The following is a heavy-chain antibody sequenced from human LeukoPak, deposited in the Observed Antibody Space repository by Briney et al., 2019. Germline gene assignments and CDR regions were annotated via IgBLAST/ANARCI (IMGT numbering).Heavy chain of an antibody. D-gene: IGHD5-12*01. CDR1: GFTFSSYA. CDR3: ARPGYSGYDAPSHFDY. V-gene: IGHV3-23*01. Sequence: GGSLRLSCATSGFTFSSYAMSWVRQAPGKGLEWVSGLHADSGMTYYADSVKGRFTISRDNSKNTLYFQMNSLRAEDTAVYYCARPGYSGYDAPSHFDYWGQGTLVTVSS. CDR2: LHADSGMT. J-gene: IGHJ4*02.